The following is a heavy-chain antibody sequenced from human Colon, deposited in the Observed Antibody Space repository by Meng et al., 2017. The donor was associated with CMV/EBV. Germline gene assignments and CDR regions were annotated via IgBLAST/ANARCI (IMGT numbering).Heavy chain of an antibody. Sequence: VQMVEAGGGVVQSGGSLRLSCAVSGLIFSNAGMRWVRQAPGKGLEWVAFIYSDGSNKYYADSVKGRFTVSRDDSRNTVYLQMDSLRAEDTAVYYCAKDKGKLYFDYWGQGPLVTVSS. V-gene: IGHV3-30*02. CDR1: GLIFSNAG. CDR3: AKDKGKLYFDY. D-gene: IGHD1-1*01. J-gene: IGHJ4*02. CDR2: IYSDGSNK.